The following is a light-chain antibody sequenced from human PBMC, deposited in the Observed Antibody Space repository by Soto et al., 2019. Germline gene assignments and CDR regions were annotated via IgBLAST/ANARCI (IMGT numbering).Light chain of an antibody. J-gene: IGKJ4*01. CDR2: GAS. V-gene: IGKV3-20*01. CDR3: QQYGSSPTLT. Sequence: EIVLTQSPGTLSLSPGERATLSCRASQSVSSSYLARYQQKPGQAPRLLIYGASSRATGIPDRFSGSGSGTDFTLTISRLEPEDFAVYYCQQYGSSPTLTFGGGTKVDI. CDR1: QSVSSSY.